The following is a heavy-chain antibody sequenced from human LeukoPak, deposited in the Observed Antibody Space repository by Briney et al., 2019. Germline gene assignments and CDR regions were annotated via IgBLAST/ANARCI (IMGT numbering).Heavy chain of an antibody. CDR2: IYYSGST. D-gene: IGHD6-19*01. CDR1: GGSISSYY. V-gene: IGHV4-59*01. CDR3: ARAGVAVAGGGWFDP. J-gene: IGHJ5*02. Sequence: SETLSLTCTLSGGSISSYYWSWIRQPPGKGVEGIGYIYYSGSTNYNPSLKSRVTISVDTSKNQFSLKLSSVTAADTAVYYCARAGVAVAGGGWFDPWGQGTLVTVSS.